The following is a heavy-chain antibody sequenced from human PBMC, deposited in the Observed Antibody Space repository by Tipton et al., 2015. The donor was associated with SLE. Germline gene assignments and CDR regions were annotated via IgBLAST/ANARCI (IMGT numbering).Heavy chain of an antibody. D-gene: IGHD3-22*01. CDR1: GGTFGSYA. Sequence: QLVQSGAEVKKPGSSVKVSCKASGGTFGSYAISWVRKAPGQGLEWMGGIIPIFGTANYAQKFQGRVTITADESTSTAYMELSSLRSEDTAVYYCARGGDYYDSSGYLYYYYYGMDVWGQGTTVTVSS. J-gene: IGHJ6*02. V-gene: IGHV1-69*01. CDR3: ARGGDYYDSSGYLYYYYYGMDV. CDR2: IIPIFGTA.